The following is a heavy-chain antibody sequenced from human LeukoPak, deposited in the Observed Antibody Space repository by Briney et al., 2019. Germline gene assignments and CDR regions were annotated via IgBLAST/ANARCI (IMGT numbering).Heavy chain of an antibody. CDR3: ARDLTPTTVTPYYYYYGMDV. Sequence: ASVKVSCKTSGYTFTGYYIQWVRQAPGQGLEWMGYINPDSGGTNYAQKFQGWVTMTRDTSISTAYMELSRLRSDDTAVYYCARDLTPTTVTPYYYYYGMDVWGQGTTVTVSS. V-gene: IGHV1-2*04. D-gene: IGHD4-17*01. J-gene: IGHJ6*02. CDR1: GYTFTGYY. CDR2: INPDSGGT.